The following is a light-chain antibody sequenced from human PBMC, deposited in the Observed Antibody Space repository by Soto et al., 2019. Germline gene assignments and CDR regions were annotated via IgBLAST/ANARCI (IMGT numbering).Light chain of an antibody. CDR1: SSNIGNNY. CDR2: DND. V-gene: IGLV1-51*01. Sequence: QSVLTQPPSVSAAPGQKVTISCSGGSSNIGNNYVSWYQQLPGTAPKLLIYDNDKRPSGIPGRFSGSKSGTSATLGITGLQTGDEADYYCGTWDNSLGDGHVVFGGGTKVTVL. CDR3: GTWDNSLGDGHVV. J-gene: IGLJ2*01.